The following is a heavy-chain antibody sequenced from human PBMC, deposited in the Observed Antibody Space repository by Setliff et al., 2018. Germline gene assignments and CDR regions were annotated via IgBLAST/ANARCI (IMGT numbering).Heavy chain of an antibody. Sequence: PSETLSLTCTVSGGSISSYYWSWIRQPPGKGLEWIGYIYYSGSTNYNPSLKSRVTISVDTSKNQFSLKLSSVTAADTAVYSCASFPHHDYGDYGAYYYYYYMDVWGKGTTVTVSS. CDR3: ASFPHHDYGDYGAYYYYYYMDV. D-gene: IGHD4-17*01. CDR1: GGSISSYY. CDR2: IYYSGST. V-gene: IGHV4-59*08. J-gene: IGHJ6*03.